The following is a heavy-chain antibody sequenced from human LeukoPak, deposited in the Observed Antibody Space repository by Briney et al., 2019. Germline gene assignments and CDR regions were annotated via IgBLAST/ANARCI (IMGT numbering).Heavy chain of an antibody. Sequence: PGGSLRLSCAASGFTFSSYSMNWVRQAPGKGLEWVSSISSRSSYIYYADSVKGRFTISRDNAKNSLYLQMNSLRAEDTAVYYCARDPRAYYDFWSGYYGVWFDPWGQGTLVTVSS. CDR1: GFTFSSYS. CDR2: ISSRSSYI. CDR3: ARDPRAYYDFWSGYYGVWFDP. V-gene: IGHV3-21*01. J-gene: IGHJ5*02. D-gene: IGHD3-3*01.